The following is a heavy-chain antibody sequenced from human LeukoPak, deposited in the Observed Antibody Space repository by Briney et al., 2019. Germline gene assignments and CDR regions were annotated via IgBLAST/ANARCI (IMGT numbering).Heavy chain of an antibody. D-gene: IGHD4-17*01. J-gene: IGHJ4*02. CDR3: ARALYGNGDY. CDR2: ISYDGSNK. V-gene: IGHV3-30*03. Sequence: GGSLRLSCAASGFTFSSYGMSWVRQAPGKGLEWVAVISYDGSNKYYADSVKGRFTISRDNSKNTLYLQMNSLRAEDTAVYYCARALYGNGDYWGQGTLVTVSS. CDR1: GFTFSSYG.